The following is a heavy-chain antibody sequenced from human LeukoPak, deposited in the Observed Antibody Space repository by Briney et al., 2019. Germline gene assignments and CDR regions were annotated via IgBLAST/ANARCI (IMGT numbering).Heavy chain of an antibody. J-gene: IGHJ6*02. Sequence: GGSLRLSCAASGFTSSSYAMSWVRQAPGKGLEWVSAISGSGGSTYYADSVKGRFTISRDNSINTLYLQMSSLRAEDAAVYYCAKSGGLSGSGRLGMDVWGQGTTVTVS. CDR1: GFTSSSYA. CDR2: ISGSGGST. CDR3: AKSGGLSGSGRLGMDV. D-gene: IGHD3-10*01. V-gene: IGHV3-23*01.